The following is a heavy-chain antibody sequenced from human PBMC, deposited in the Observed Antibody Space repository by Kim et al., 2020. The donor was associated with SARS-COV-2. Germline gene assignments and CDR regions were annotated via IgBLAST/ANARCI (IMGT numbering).Heavy chain of an antibody. V-gene: IGHV4-34*01. Sequence: SETLSLTCAVYGGSFSGYYWSWIRQPPGKGLEWIGEINHSGSTNYNPSLKSRVTISVDTSKNQFSLKLSSVTAADTAVYYCARAYCSGGSCYTKNKLFDYWGQGTLVTVSS. CDR2: INHSGST. CDR3: ARAYCSGGSCYTKNKLFDY. J-gene: IGHJ4*02. CDR1: GGSFSGYY. D-gene: IGHD2-15*01.